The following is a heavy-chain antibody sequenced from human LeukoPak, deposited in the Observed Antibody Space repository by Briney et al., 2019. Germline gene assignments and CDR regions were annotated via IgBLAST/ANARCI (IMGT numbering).Heavy chain of an antibody. Sequence: ASVKVSCKASGYTFISYYMHWVRQAPGQGLEWMGIINPSGGSTSYAQKFQGRVTMTRDTSTSTVYMELSSLRSEDTAVYYCARDARPFSDSSGYYHSDYWGQGTLVTVSS. V-gene: IGHV1-46*01. J-gene: IGHJ4*02. CDR3: ARDARPFSDSSGYYHSDY. CDR1: GYTFISYY. CDR2: INPSGGST. D-gene: IGHD3-22*01.